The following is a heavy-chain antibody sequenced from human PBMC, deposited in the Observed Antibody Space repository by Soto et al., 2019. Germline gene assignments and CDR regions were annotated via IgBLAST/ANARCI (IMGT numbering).Heavy chain of an antibody. D-gene: IGHD3-10*01. J-gene: IGHJ6*02. CDR1: GFTFSSYG. CDR3: ARDPWFGESYGMDV. Sequence: QVQLVESGGGVVQPGRSLRLSCAASGFTFSSYGMHWVRQAPGKGLEWVAVIWYDGSNKYYADSVKGRFTISRDNSKNTLYLQMNSLRAEDTAVYYCARDPWFGESYGMDVWGQGTTVTVSS. V-gene: IGHV3-33*01. CDR2: IWYDGSNK.